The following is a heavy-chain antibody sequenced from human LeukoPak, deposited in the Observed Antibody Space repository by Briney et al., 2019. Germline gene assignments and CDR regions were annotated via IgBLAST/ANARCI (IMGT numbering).Heavy chain of an antibody. J-gene: IGHJ4*02. CDR3: ARGRQLGH. CDR1: GFTFSSYW. D-gene: IGHD6-13*01. V-gene: IGHV3-7*03. Sequence: PGGSLRLSCAASGFTFSSYWMSCVRQAPGKGLEWVANIKEDGSEKNYVDSVKGRFTISRDNVKNSLSLQMNSLRTEDTAVYYCARGRQLGHWGQGTLVTVSS. CDR2: IKEDGSEK.